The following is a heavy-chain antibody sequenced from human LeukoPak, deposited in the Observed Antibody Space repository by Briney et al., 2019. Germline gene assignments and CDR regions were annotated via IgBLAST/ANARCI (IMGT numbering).Heavy chain of an antibody. CDR2: ISGSGGST. V-gene: IGHV3-23*01. Sequence: GGSLRLSCAASGFTFSNYAMSWVRQAPGKGLEWVSAISGSGGSTYYADSVKGRFTISRDNSKSTLYLEMNSPRAEDTAVYYCAKNYDTNGYYPDSWGQGTLVTVSS. J-gene: IGHJ4*02. CDR3: AKNYDTNGYYPDS. CDR1: GFTFSNYA. D-gene: IGHD3-22*01.